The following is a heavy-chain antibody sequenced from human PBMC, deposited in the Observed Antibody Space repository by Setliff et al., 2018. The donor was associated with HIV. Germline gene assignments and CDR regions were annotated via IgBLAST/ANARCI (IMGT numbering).Heavy chain of an antibody. J-gene: IGHJ3*01. Sequence: SETLSLTCTVSGASVSSGGYYWSWVRQHPGKGPEWIAHIYHNGNTYYNPSLKSRLTMSIDTSKNQFSLGLSSVTAADTAVYYCARVPGNPWQQYVFDVWGQGTMVTVSS. CDR2: IYHNGNT. CDR3: ARVPGNPWQQYVFDV. CDR1: GASVSSGGYY. V-gene: IGHV4-31*03. D-gene: IGHD1-1*01.